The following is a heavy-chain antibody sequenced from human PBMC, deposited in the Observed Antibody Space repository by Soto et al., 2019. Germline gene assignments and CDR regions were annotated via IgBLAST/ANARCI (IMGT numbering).Heavy chain of an antibody. J-gene: IGHJ6*02. V-gene: IGHV3-30*18. CDR1: GFTFSSYG. D-gene: IGHD1-26*01. CDR3: AKEVEHQLGFIYYYYYGMDV. CDR2: ISYDGSNK. Sequence: GGSLRLSCAASGFTFSSYGMHWVRQAPGKGLEWVAVISYDGSNKYYADSVKGRFTISRDNSKNTLDLQMNSLRAEDTAVYYCAKEVEHQLGFIYYYYYGMDVWGQGTTVTVSS.